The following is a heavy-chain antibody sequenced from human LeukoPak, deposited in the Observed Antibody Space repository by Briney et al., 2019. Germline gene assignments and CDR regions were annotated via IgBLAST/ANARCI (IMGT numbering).Heavy chain of an antibody. V-gene: IGHV4-34*01. D-gene: IGHD2-2*01. CDR2: INHSGST. CDR1: GGSFSGCY. Sequence: SETLSLTCAVYGGSFSGCYWSWIRQPPGKGLDWIGEINHSGSTNYNPSLKSRVTISVDMSKNQFSLKLSSMTAADTAVYYCARGPPAKPGTGYYYGMDVWGQGTTVTVSS. J-gene: IGHJ6*02. CDR3: ARGPPAKPGTGYYYGMDV.